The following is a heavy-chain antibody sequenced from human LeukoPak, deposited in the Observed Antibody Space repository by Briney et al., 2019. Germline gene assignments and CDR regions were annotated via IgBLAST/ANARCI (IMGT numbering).Heavy chain of an antibody. CDR2: IYSGDST. CDR3: ARDSSSHYYFDY. J-gene: IGHJ4*02. V-gene: IGHV3-53*01. CDR1: GFTVSSNY. D-gene: IGHD2-2*01. Sequence: GGSLRLSCAASGFTVSSNYMSWVRQAPGKGLEWVSVIYSGDSTYYADSVKGRFTISRDNSKNTLYLQMNSLRAEDTAVYYCARDSSSHYYFDYWGQGTLVTVSS.